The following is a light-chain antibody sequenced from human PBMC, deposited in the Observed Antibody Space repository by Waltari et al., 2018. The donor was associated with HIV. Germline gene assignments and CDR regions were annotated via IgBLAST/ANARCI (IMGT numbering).Light chain of an antibody. CDR3: QQYNSFTWT. V-gene: IGKV1-5*03. Sequence: DIQMTQSPSTLSASLGDRGTITCRASQSISTWLAWYQQKPGKAPKLLIYKASTLESGVPSRFSGSGSGTEFTLTISSLQPDDFATYYCQQYNSFTWTFGQGTKVEIE. J-gene: IGKJ1*01. CDR1: QSISTW. CDR2: KAS.